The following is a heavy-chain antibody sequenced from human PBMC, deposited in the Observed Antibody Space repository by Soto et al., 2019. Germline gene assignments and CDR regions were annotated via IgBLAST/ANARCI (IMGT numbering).Heavy chain of an antibody. CDR2: VDYAGRA. Sequence: QLQLQESGPRLVKPSETLSLTCSVSDDSISTSNYYWAWVRQPPEMGPEWIGSVDYAGRAYYNPSLKSRVTISADTSENHFSLHLSSITAADTSMYYCAKHSHHGRFSWGQGTRVTVSS. V-gene: IGHV4-39*01. J-gene: IGHJ5*02. D-gene: IGHD1-26*01. CDR3: AKHSHHGRFS. CDR1: DDSISTSNYY.